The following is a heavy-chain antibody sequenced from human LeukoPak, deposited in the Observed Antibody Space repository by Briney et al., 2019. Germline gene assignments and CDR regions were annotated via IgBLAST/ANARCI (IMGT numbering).Heavy chain of an antibody. CDR2: ISVYNGNT. CDR3: ARDSRYSSGWYDY. J-gene: IGHJ4*02. V-gene: IGHV1-18*01. CDR1: GYTFTSYD. D-gene: IGHD6-19*01. Sequence: ASVKVSCKASGYTFTSYDINWVRQATGQGLEWMGWISVYNGNTNSAQKLQDRVTMTTDTSTSTAYMELRSLRSDDTAVYYCARDSRYSSGWYDYWGQGTLVTVSS.